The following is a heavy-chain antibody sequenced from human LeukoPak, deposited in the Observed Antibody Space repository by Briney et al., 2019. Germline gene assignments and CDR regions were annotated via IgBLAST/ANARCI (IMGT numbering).Heavy chain of an antibody. J-gene: IGHJ4*02. V-gene: IGHV1-2*02. Sequence: ASVKVSNKAVGYTFSDHYMHWVRQAPGQGLEWMGWTNPNSDGTKYAEKFQGRVTMTRDTSISTGYMEVSRLRYDDTAVYYCARTMAGVWGSYDYWGQGTLVSVSS. CDR1: GYTFSDHY. D-gene: IGHD3-16*01. CDR2: TNPNSDGT. CDR3: ARTMAGVWGSYDY.